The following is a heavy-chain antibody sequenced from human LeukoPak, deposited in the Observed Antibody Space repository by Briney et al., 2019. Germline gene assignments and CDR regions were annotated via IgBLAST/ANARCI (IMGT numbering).Heavy chain of an antibody. V-gene: IGHV1-46*01. Sequence: ASVKVSCKASGYTFTSYYMHWVRQAPGQGPEWMGIINPSGGSTSYAQKFQGRVTMTRDTSTSTVYMELSSLRSEDTAVYYCASQNYGSGSEYYYHGMDVWGKGTTVTVSS. CDR1: GYTFTSYY. CDR2: INPSGGST. J-gene: IGHJ6*04. D-gene: IGHD3-10*01. CDR3: ASQNYGSGSEYYYHGMDV.